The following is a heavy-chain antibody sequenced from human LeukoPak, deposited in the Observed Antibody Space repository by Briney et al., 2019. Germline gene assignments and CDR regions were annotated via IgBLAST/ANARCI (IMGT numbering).Heavy chain of an antibody. Sequence: SETLSLTCTVSRGSINYNFHYWGRIPPSTGRGLVWSANIHYSGNPSFNPSLKSCVIICVDTSKDQFSLRLTSVTAADTALYYCARDGTTVTHNPYEVGAFDIWGQGTVVTVSS. D-gene: IGHD4-17*01. CDR1: RGSINYNFHY. J-gene: IGHJ3*02. CDR3: ARDGTTVTHNPYEVGAFDI. CDR2: IHYSGNP. V-gene: IGHV4-39*02.